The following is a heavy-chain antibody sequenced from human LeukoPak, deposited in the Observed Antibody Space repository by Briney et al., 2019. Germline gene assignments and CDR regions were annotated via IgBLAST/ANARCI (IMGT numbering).Heavy chain of an antibody. CDR2: ISGSGGST. J-gene: IGHJ4*02. Sequence: GGSLRLSCAASGFTFSSYAMSWVRQAPGKGLEWASAISGSGGSTYYADSVKGRFTISRDNSKNTLWLQMSSLRVEDTAVYYCARLSAWRLDYWGQGTLVTVSS. D-gene: IGHD6-19*01. V-gene: IGHV3-23*01. CDR3: ARLSAWRLDY. CDR1: GFTFSSYA.